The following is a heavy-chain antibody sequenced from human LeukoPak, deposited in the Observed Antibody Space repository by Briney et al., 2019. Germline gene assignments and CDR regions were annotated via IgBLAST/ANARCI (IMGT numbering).Heavy chain of an antibody. V-gene: IGHV4-39*07. Sequence: PSETLSLTCTVSGGSISSSSYYWGWIRQPPGKGLEWIGSIYYSGSTYYNPSLKSRVTISVDTSKNQFSLKLSSVTAADTAVYYCARGSGYYDILTGYYGYYFDYWGQGTLVTVSS. D-gene: IGHD3-9*01. CDR2: IYYSGST. J-gene: IGHJ4*02. CDR1: GGSISSSSYY. CDR3: ARGSGYYDILTGYYGYYFDY.